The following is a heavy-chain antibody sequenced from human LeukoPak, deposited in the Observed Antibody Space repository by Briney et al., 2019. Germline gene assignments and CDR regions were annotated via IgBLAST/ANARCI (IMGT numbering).Heavy chain of an antibody. CDR2: ISSSSSYI. Sequence: GGSLRLSCAASGFTFSSYSMNWVRQAPGKGLEWVSSISSSSSYIYYADSVKGQFTISRDNAKNSLYLQMNSLRAEDTAVYYCATIAARRAKGVDYWGQGTLVTVSS. D-gene: IGHD6-6*01. CDR1: GFTFSSYS. CDR3: ATIAARRAKGVDY. V-gene: IGHV3-21*01. J-gene: IGHJ4*02.